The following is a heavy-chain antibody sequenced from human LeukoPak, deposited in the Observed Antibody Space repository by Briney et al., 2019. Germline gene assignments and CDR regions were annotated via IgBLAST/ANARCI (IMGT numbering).Heavy chain of an antibody. V-gene: IGHV1-69*05. CDR2: MIPIFGTA. J-gene: IGHJ3*02. CDR1: GGTFSSYA. CDR3: ARVRDGYFYDAFDI. D-gene: IGHD5-24*01. Sequence: ASVKVSCKASGGTFSSYAISWVRQAPGQGLEWMGRMIPIFGTANYAQKFQGRVTITTDESTSTAYMELSSLRSEDTAVYYCARVRDGYFYDAFDIWGQGTMVTVSS.